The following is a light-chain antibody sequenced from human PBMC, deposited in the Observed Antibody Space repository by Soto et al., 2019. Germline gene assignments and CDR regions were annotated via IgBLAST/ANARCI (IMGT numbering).Light chain of an antibody. Sequence: EIVLTQSPATLSLSPGERATLSCRASQSVSSSLAWYQHKPGQAPRLLISDASNRATGIPDRFSGSGSGTEFTLTISRLQSEDFAVYYCQKYNNWPPWTFGQGTKVDNK. V-gene: IGKV3-11*01. CDR1: QSVSSS. CDR3: QKYNNWPPWT. J-gene: IGKJ1*01. CDR2: DAS.